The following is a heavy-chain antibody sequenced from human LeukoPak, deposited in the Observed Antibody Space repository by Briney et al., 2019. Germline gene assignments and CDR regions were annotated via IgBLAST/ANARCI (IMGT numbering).Heavy chain of an antibody. J-gene: IGHJ4*02. CDR3: AKEGDTYYYGSGSSGPFDY. D-gene: IGHD3-10*01. V-gene: IGHV3-43*01. CDR1: GFTFDDYT. Sequence: GGSLRLSCAASGFTFDDYTMHWVRQAPGKGLEWVSLISWDGGSTYYADSVKSRFTISRDNSKNSLYLQMNSLRTEDTALYYCAKEGDTYYYGSGSSGPFDYWGQGTLVTVSS. CDR2: ISWDGGST.